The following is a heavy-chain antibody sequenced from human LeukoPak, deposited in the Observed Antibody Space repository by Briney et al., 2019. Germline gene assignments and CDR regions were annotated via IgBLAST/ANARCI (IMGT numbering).Heavy chain of an antibody. D-gene: IGHD3-10*01. CDR1: GGSFSGYY. V-gene: IGHV4-34*01. J-gene: IGHJ6*02. Sequence: PSETPSLTCAVYGGSFSGYYWSWIRQPPGKGLEWIGEINHSGSTNYNPSLKSRVTISVDTSKNQFSLKLSSVTAADTAVYYCARYTPITMVRGVINRNYYYYYGMDVWGQGTTVTVSS. CDR2: INHSGST. CDR3: ARYTPITMVRGVINRNYYYYYGMDV.